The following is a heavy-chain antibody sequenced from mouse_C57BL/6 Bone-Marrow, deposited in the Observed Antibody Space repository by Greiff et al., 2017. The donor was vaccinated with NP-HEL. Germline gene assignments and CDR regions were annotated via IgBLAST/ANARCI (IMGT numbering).Heavy chain of an antibody. J-gene: IGHJ4*01. CDR1: GFTFTDYY. V-gene: IGHV7-3*01. CDR2: IRNKANGYTT. Sequence: EVKLVESGGGLVQPGGSLSLSCAASGFTFTDYYMSWVRQPPGKALEWLGFIRNKANGYTTEYSASVKGRFTISRDNSQSILYLQMNALRAEDSATYYCAYYYGSRPLAMDYWGQGTSVTVSS. CDR3: AYYYGSRPLAMDY. D-gene: IGHD1-1*01.